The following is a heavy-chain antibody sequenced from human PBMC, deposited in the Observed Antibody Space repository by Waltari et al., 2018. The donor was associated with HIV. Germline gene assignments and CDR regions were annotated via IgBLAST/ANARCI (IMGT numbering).Heavy chain of an antibody. J-gene: IGHJ4*02. CDR2: INSDWSTR. V-gene: IGHV3-74*01. Sequence: VQLVESGGGSIKTGVSLRLSYEGSGFSVVNHGLDWVRQGPGKGVVWVARINSDWSTRNYAGAVKGRFVISRDNFRNTVYLQLNSVEVEDTALYFCARASHYIEFSTFDGDYYFDLWGRGTRVAGSS. CDR1: GFSVVNHG. CDR3: ARASHYIEFSTFDGDYYFDL. D-gene: IGHD3-9*01.